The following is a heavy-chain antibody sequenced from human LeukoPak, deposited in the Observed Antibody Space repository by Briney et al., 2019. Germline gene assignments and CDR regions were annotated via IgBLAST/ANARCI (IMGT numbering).Heavy chain of an antibody. D-gene: IGHD4-23*01. CDR2: IASDGSST. Sequence: PGGSLRLSCAASGFAFSNYNINWVRQAPGKGLVWVSRIASDGSSTTYADSVKGRFSISRDNAKNTLYLQMNSLRVEDTAVYYCARGRPHGNDYWGQGTLVTVSS. V-gene: IGHV3-74*01. CDR3: ARGRPHGNDY. CDR1: GFAFSNYN. J-gene: IGHJ4*02.